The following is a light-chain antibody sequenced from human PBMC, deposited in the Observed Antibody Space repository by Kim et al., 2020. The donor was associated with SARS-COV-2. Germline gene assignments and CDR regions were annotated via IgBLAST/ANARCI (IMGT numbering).Light chain of an antibody. CDR3: SSHTTSSTYV. J-gene: IGLJ1*01. CDR1: SSDVGYYTS. Sequence: GQSITITCTGASSDVGYYTSVSWYQQHPDKAPKLIIYDVSQRASGVSNRFSGSPSGNTASLTISGLRAEDEDDYYCSSHTTSSTYVFGAGTKVTVL. CDR2: DVS. V-gene: IGLV2-14*04.